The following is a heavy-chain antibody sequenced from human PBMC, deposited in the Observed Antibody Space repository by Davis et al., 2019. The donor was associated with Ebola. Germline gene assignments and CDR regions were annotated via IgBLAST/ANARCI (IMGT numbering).Heavy chain of an antibody. Sequence: SVKVSCKASGGTFSSYAISWVRQAPGQGLEWMGGIIPIFGTANYAQKFQGRVTITADESTSTAYMELSSLRSEDTAVYYCASGNYDFWSGYLYYYYYYMDVWGKGTTVTVSS. CDR1: GGTFSSYA. V-gene: IGHV1-69*13. CDR2: IIPIFGTA. J-gene: IGHJ6*03. CDR3: ASGNYDFWSGYLYYYYYYMDV. D-gene: IGHD3-3*01.